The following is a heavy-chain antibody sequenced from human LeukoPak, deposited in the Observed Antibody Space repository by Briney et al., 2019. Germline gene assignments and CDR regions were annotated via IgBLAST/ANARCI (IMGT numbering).Heavy chain of an antibody. D-gene: IGHD1-7*01. CDR2: IIPILGIA. V-gene: IGHV1-69*04. Sequence: GASVKVSCKASGGTFSSYAISWVRQAPGQGLEWMGRIIPILGIANYAQKFQGRVTITADKSTSTAYMELSSLRSEDTAVYHCARDHGITGTTDYFDYWGQGTLVTVSS. CDR1: GGTFSSYA. J-gene: IGHJ4*02. CDR3: ARDHGITGTTDYFDY.